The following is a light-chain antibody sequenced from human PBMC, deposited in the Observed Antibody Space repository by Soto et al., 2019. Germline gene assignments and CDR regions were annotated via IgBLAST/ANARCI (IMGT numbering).Light chain of an antibody. J-gene: IGKJ5*01. Sequence: EIVLTQSPGILSLSPGERVTLSCRASQSVSSSFRAWYQQKPGQAPRLLFYGSSTRATGVPDRFSGSGSETDFSLTISRLEPEDFALYYCQQYDASPITFGQGTRLEIK. V-gene: IGKV3-20*01. CDR1: QSVSSSF. CDR3: QQYDASPIT. CDR2: GSS.